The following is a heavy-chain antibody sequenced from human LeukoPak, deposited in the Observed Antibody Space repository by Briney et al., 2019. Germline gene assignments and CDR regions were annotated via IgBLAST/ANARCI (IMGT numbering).Heavy chain of an antibody. J-gene: IGHJ4*02. CDR2: ISSSSSYI. CDR3: ARDLVVEMARPVDY. D-gene: IGHD5-24*01. Sequence: PGGSLRLSCAASGFTFSSYSMNWVRQAPGKGLEWVSSISSSSSYIYYADSVKGRFTISRDNAKNSLYLQMNSLRAEDTAVYYCARDLVVEMARPVDYWGQGTLVTVSS. CDR1: GFTFSSYS. V-gene: IGHV3-21*01.